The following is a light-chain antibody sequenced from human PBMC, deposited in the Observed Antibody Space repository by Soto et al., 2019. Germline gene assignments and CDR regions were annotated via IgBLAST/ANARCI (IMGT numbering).Light chain of an antibody. Sequence: EIVLTQSPGTLSLSPGERATLSCRASQSVSSSYLAWYQQKPGQAPRLLIYGASSRATGIPDRFSGSGSGTDFNPTTTRPEAEDFAVYYCQQYGSSPFTFGHGTKVDIK. CDR2: GAS. V-gene: IGKV3-20*01. J-gene: IGKJ3*01. CDR3: QQYGSSPFT. CDR1: QSVSSSY.